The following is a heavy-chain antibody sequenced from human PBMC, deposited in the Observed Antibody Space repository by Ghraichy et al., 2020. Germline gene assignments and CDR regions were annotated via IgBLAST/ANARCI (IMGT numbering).Heavy chain of an antibody. J-gene: IGHJ6*02. CDR1: GFTFSSYG. V-gene: IGHV3-30*18. D-gene: IGHD3-3*01. CDR3: AKDIIRGSFGVPQDYYYGMDV. Sequence: GGSLRLSCAASGFTFSSYGMHWVRQAPGKGLEWVAVISYDGSNKYYADSVKGRFTISRDNSKNTLYLQMNSLRAEDTAVYYCAKDIIRGSFGVPQDYYYGMDVWGQGTTVTVSS. CDR2: ISYDGSNK.